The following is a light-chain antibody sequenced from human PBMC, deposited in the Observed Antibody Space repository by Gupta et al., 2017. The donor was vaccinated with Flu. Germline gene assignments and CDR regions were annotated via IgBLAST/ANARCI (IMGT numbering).Light chain of an antibody. CDR1: SSDVGGYNY. J-gene: IGLJ2*01. Sequence: QSALTQPASVSGSPGQSITISCTGTSSDVGGYNYVSWYQQHPGNAPKRMMYEVSNRPSGVSNRFSGSKSGNTASPTISGLQAEDEADDYCSSYTSSSTQVFGGGTKLTVL. CDR3: SSYTSSSTQV. CDR2: EVS. V-gene: IGLV2-14*01.